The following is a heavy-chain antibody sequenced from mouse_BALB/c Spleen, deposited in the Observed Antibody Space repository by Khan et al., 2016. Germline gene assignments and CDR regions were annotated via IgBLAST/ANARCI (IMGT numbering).Heavy chain of an antibody. J-gene: IGHJ2*01. D-gene: IGHD2-3*01. V-gene: IGHV14-3*02. Sequence: VQLQQPGAELVKPGASVKLSCTASGFNIKDTYIHWVKQRPEQGLEWIGRIDPANGKTKYDPNFQGKATITADTSSNTAYLHLSSLTSEDPAVYYGAGDGYYWGQGTTLTVAS. CDR3: AGDGYY. CDR1: GFNIKDTY. CDR2: IDPANGKT.